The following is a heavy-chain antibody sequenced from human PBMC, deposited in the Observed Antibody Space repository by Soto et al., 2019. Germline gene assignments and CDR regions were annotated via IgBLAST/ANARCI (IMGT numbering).Heavy chain of an antibody. CDR2: IRSKANSYAT. V-gene: IGHV3-73*01. J-gene: IGHJ6*03. CDR1: GFTFSGSA. D-gene: IGHD1-1*01. Sequence: EVQLVESGGGLVQPGGSLKLSCAASGFTFSGSAMHWVRQASGKGLEWVGRIRSKANSYATAYAASVKGRFTISRDDSKNTAYLQMNRLKTEDTAVYYCTTTNYYYMDVWGKGTTVTVSS. CDR3: TTTNYYYMDV.